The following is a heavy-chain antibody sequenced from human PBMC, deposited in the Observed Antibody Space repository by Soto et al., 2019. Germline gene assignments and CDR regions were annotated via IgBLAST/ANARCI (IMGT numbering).Heavy chain of an antibody. D-gene: IGHD4-17*01. V-gene: IGHV4-39*01. J-gene: IGHJ4*02. CDR1: GGSISSSSYY. Sequence: SETLSLTCTVSGGSISSSSYYWGWIRQPPGKGLEWIGSIYYSGRTYYNPSLKSRVTISVDTSKNQFSLKLSSVTAADTAVYYGAGHGGAPFITVTESSTLFDYWGQGTLVTVSS. CDR3: AGHGGAPFITVTESSTLFDY. CDR2: IYYSGRT.